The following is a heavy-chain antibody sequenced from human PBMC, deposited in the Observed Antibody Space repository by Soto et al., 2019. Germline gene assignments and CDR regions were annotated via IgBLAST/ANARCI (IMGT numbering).Heavy chain of an antibody. V-gene: IGHV3-23*01. Sequence: GGSLRLSCAASGFTFSSYTMSWVRQAPGRGLEWVSGISGSGSNKYYADSVKGRFSISRDNSKNTLYLQMNSLRAEDTAVYYCARDGYYDYVWGSYRYTPGYYYYGMDVWGQGTTVTVSS. J-gene: IGHJ6*02. CDR1: GFTFSSYT. CDR3: ARDGYYDYVWGSYRYTPGYYYYGMDV. CDR2: ISGSGSNK. D-gene: IGHD3-16*02.